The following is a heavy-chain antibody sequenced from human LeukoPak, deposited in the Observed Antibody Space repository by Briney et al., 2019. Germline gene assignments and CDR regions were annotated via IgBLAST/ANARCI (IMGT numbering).Heavy chain of an antibody. CDR3: ARDFPVAGFDY. V-gene: IGHV1-24*01. D-gene: IGHD6-19*01. CDR2: FDAEQGEI. Sequence: ASVKVSCKVSGDSLTELSMHWVRQAPGQGLEWMGGFDAEQGEIIYAQEFQGRVTMTEDTSTSTAYMELRSLRSDDTAVYYCARDFPVAGFDYWGQGTLVTVSS. CDR1: GDSLTELS. J-gene: IGHJ4*02.